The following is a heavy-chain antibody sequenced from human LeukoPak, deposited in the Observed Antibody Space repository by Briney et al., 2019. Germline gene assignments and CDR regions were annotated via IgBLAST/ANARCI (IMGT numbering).Heavy chain of an antibody. V-gene: IGHV1-2*06. D-gene: IGHD3-22*01. CDR3: ARAYYDSSGYYYSNVFDY. CDR1: GYTFTGYY. CDR2: INPNSGGT. Sequence: RASVKVSRKASGYTFTGYYMHWVRQAPGQGLEWMGRINPNSGGTNYAQKFQGRVTMTRDTSISTAYMELSRLRSDDTAVYYCARAYYDSSGYYYSNVFDYWGQGTLVTVSS. J-gene: IGHJ4*02.